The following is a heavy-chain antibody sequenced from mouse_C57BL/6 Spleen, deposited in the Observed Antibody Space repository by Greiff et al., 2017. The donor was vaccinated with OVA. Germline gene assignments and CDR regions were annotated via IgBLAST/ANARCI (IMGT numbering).Heavy chain of an antibody. V-gene: IGHV3-6*01. Sequence: EVQLQQSGPGLVKPSQSLSLTCSVTGYSITSGYYWNWIRQFPGNKLEWMGYISYDGSNNYNPSLKNRISITRDTSKNQFFLKLNSVTTEDTATYYCATARTFSFDYWGQGTTLTVSS. CDR1: GYSITSGYY. J-gene: IGHJ2*01. CDR2: ISYDGSN. CDR3: ATARTFSFDY.